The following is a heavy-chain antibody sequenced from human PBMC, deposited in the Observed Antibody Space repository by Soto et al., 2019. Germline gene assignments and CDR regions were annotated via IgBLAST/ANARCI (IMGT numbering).Heavy chain of an antibody. J-gene: IGHJ4*02. D-gene: IGHD6-13*01. CDR1: GFTFSSYA. V-gene: IGHV3-21*01. Sequence: GGSLRLSCAASGFTFSSYAMSWVRQAPGKGLEWVSAISGSSSYIYYADSVKGRFTISRDNAMNSLYLQMNSLRAEDTAVYYCARDSKYSSSWQYYFDYWGQGTLVTVSS. CDR2: ISGSSSYI. CDR3: ARDSKYSSSWQYYFDY.